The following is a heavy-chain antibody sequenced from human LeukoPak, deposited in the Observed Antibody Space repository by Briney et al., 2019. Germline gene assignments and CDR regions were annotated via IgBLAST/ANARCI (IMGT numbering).Heavy chain of an antibody. CDR1: GGSFSGYY. Sequence: SETLSLTCAVYGGSFSGYYWSWIRQPPGKGLEWTGEINHSGSTNYNPSLKSRVTISVDTSKNQFSLKLSSVTAADTAVYYCARDSRLEYSSPRGGDWFDPWGQGTLVTVSS. D-gene: IGHD6-6*01. CDR2: INHSGST. CDR3: ARDSRLEYSSPRGGDWFDP. J-gene: IGHJ5*02. V-gene: IGHV4-34*01.